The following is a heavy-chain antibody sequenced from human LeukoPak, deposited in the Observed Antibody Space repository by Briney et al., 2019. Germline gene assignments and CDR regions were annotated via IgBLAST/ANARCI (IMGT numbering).Heavy chain of an antibody. V-gene: IGHV4-30-4*01. CDR1: GGSISSGDYY. Sequence: SETLSLTCTVSGGSISSGDYYWSWIRQPPGKGLEWIGHIYYSGSTSYNPSLKSRLTISLDMSRTQFSLRLSAVTAADTAVYYCARGGGYNYLLYYFDDWGQGSLVTVSS. D-gene: IGHD5-24*01. CDR3: ARGGGYNYLLYYFDD. CDR2: IYYSGST. J-gene: IGHJ4*02.